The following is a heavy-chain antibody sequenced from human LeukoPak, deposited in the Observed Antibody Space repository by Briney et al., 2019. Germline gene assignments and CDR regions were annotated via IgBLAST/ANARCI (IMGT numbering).Heavy chain of an antibody. Sequence: GESLKISCKGSGYSFTSHWIGWVRQMPGKGLEWMGIIYPGDSDTRYSPSFQGQVTISADKSISTAYLQWSSLKASDTAMYYCARQASSGWYGLWNWFDPWGQGTLVTVSS. J-gene: IGHJ5*02. CDR1: GYSFTSHW. D-gene: IGHD6-19*01. V-gene: IGHV5-51*01. CDR3: ARQASSGWYGLWNWFDP. CDR2: IYPGDSDT.